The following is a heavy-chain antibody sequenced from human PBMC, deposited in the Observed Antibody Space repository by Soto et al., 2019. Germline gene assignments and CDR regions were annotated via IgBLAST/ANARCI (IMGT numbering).Heavy chain of an antibody. D-gene: IGHD2-2*01. CDR2: TYYRSKWYN. CDR1: GDSVSSNSAA. V-gene: IGHV6-1*01. Sequence: PSQTLSLTCAISGDSVSSNSAAWNWIRQSPSRGLEWLGRTYYRSKWYNDYAVSVKSRITINPDTSKNQFSPQLNSVTPEDTAVYYCARDTLPALGYCSSTSCYPVYGMDVWGQGTTVTVS. CDR3: ARDTLPALGYCSSTSCYPVYGMDV. J-gene: IGHJ6*02.